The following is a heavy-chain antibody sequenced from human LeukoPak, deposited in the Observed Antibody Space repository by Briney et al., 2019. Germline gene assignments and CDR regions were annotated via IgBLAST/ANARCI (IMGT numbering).Heavy chain of an antibody. CDR3: ARSLGYCTNGVCYPRYYFDY. J-gene: IGHJ4*02. CDR2: FDPEDGET. D-gene: IGHD2-8*01. V-gene: IGHV1-24*01. CDR1: GYTLTELS. Sequence: ASVKVSYKVSGYTLTELSMHWVRQAPGKGLEWMGGFDPEDGETIYAQKFQGRVTMTEDTSTDTAYMELSSLRSEDMAVYYCARSLGYCTNGVCYPRYYFDYWGQGTLVTVSS.